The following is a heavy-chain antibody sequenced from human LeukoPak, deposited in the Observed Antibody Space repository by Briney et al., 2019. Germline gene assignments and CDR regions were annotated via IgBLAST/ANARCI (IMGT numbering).Heavy chain of an antibody. CDR3: ARDSSSWAAEYYFDY. CDR2: ISYDGSNK. Sequence: PGGSLRLSCAASGFTFSTYAMHWVRQAPGKGLEWVAVISYDGSNKYYADSVKGRFTISRDNSKNTLYLQMNSLRAEDTAVYYCARDSSSWAAEYYFDYWGQGTLVTVSS. J-gene: IGHJ4*02. V-gene: IGHV3-30-3*01. D-gene: IGHD6-13*01. CDR1: GFTFSTYA.